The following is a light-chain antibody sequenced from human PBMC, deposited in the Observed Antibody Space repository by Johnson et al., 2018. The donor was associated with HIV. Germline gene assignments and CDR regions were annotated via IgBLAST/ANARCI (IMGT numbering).Light chain of an antibody. CDR1: SSNIGNNY. V-gene: IGLV1-51*01. CDR3: GTWDSSLNAYV. J-gene: IGLJ1*01. Sequence: QSVLKQPPSVSAAPGQKVTISCSGSSSNIGNNYVSWYQQLPGTAPKLLIYDTYKRPSGIPDRFSASQSGTSATLGITGLQPGDEADYYCGTWDSSLNAYVFGTGTKVTVL. CDR2: DTY.